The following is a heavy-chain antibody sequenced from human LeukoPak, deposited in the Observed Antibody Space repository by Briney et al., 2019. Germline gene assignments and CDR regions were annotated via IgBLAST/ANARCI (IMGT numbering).Heavy chain of an antibody. V-gene: IGHV4-38-2*01. J-gene: IGHJ4*02. D-gene: IGHD3-16*01. Sequence: SETLSLTCGVSGYSITSTYYWGWIRQPPGKGLEWVGNIYHSGSTYYNPSLKSRITMSVDTSKNQFSLKLSSVTAADTAVYYCARVFRGRGGFDYWGQGTLVTVSS. CDR3: ARVFRGRGGFDY. CDR1: GYSITSTYY. CDR2: IYHSGST.